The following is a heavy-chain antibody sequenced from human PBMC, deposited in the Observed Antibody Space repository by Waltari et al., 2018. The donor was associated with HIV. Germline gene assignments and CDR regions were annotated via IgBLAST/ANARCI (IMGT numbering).Heavy chain of an antibody. CDR3: STDIYSGPDGPFDY. V-gene: IGHV3-15*01. D-gene: IGHD5-12*01. CDR1: GFTFSSAW. Sequence: EVQLVESGGGLVKPGGSLRLSCAASGFTFSSAWMNWVRQAPGRGVEGVGRIKSKAVGGTIDYAAPVKGRSTISRDDSKNTLYLHMNSLETEDTAVYYCSTDIYSGPDGPFDYWGQGILVTVSS. CDR2: IKSKAVGGTI. J-gene: IGHJ4*02.